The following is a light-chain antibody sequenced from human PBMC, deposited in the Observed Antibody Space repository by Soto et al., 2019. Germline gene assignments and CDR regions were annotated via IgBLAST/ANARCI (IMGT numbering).Light chain of an antibody. Sequence: EIVLTQSPATLSLSPGERATLSCMASQSVGRDYLAWYQQKPGQAPRVVIYNASNRASGIPDRFSGSGSGTDFTLTISRLEPEDFAVYYCHQYAYAPWTFGQGTKVDIK. V-gene: IGKV3-20*01. CDR3: HQYAYAPWT. J-gene: IGKJ1*01. CDR2: NAS. CDR1: QSVGRDY.